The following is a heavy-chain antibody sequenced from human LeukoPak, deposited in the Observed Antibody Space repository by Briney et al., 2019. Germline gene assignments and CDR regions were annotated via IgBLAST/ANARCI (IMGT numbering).Heavy chain of an antibody. D-gene: IGHD1-26*01. V-gene: IGHV4-4*02. J-gene: IGHJ3*02. CDR2: IYHSGST. CDR1: GGSISSSNW. CDR3: ARDKFPLVGTTGDDAFDI. Sequence: PSKTLSLTCAVSGGSISSSNWWSWVRQPPGKGLEWIGEIYHSGSTNYNPSLKSRVTISVDKSKKQFSLKLSSVTAADTAVYYCARDKFPLVGTTGDDAFDIWGQGTMVTVSS.